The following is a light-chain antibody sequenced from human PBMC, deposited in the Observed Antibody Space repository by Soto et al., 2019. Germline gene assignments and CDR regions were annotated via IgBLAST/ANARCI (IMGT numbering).Light chain of an antibody. CDR2: DVT. CDR1: SSDVGGCHC. J-gene: IGLJ2*01. Sequence: QSVLTQPASVSGSPGQSITISCTGTSSDVGGCHCVSWYQQHPGKAPKLMIYDVTNRPSGVSTRFSGSKSGNTASLTISGLQAEDEADYYCSSYTRSSTVVFGGGTKVTVL. V-gene: IGLV2-14*01. CDR3: SSYTRSSTVV.